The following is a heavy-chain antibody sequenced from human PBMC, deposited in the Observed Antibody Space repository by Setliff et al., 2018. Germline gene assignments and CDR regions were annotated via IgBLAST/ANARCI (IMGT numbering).Heavy chain of an antibody. CDR1: GYTFTNYD. CDR3: ATDGVITMVRGVIITESLFDFDY. J-gene: IGHJ4*02. CDR2: MNPNSGNT. V-gene: IGHV1-8*02. D-gene: IGHD3-10*01. Sequence: GASVKVSCKASGYTFTNYDINWVRQATGQGLEWMGWMNPNSGNTGYAQEFQGRVTMTEDTSTDTAYMELSSLRSEDTAVYYCATDGVITMVRGVIITESLFDFDYWGQGTLVTVSS.